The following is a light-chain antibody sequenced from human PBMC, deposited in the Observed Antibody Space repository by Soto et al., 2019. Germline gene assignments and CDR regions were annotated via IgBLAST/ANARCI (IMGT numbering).Light chain of an antibody. V-gene: IGLV2-11*01. J-gene: IGLJ3*02. CDR2: DVS. Sequence: QSALTQPRSVSGSPGQSVTISCTGSSSDVVIYNYVSWYQHHPGKAPKLMIYDVSKRPSGVPDRFSGSKSDNTASLTISGLQAEDEADYYCCSYAGSYTWVFGGGTQLTVL. CDR1: SSDVVIYNY. CDR3: CSYAGSYTWV.